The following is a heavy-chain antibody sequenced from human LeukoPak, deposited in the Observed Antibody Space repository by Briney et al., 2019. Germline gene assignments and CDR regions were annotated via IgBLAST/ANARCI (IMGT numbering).Heavy chain of an antibody. CDR1: GGSISSHY. CDR2: IYNSGTT. D-gene: IGHD6-13*01. CDR3: ARDSGSSSYYYYGMDV. J-gene: IGHJ6*02. Sequence: PSETLSLTCTVSGGSISSHYWSWIRQPPGKGLEWIGYIYNSGTTNYNSSLKSRVTISVHTSKNQFSLKLSSVTAADTAVYHCARDSGSSSYYYYGMDVWGQGTTVTVSS. V-gene: IGHV4-59*11.